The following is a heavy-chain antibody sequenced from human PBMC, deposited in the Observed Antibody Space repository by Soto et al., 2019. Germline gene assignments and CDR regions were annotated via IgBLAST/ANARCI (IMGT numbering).Heavy chain of an antibody. CDR3: ARERDGDYVSYFDY. V-gene: IGHV4-31*03. CDR1: GGSISSGGYY. Sequence: QVQQQESGPGLVKPSQTLSLTCTVSGGSISSGGYYWSWIRQHPGKGLEWIGYIYYSGSTYYNPSLKRRVTISADTSKNQFSLKLSSVTAADTAVYYCARERDGDYVSYFDYWGQGTLVTVSS. J-gene: IGHJ4*02. CDR2: IYYSGST. D-gene: IGHD4-17*01.